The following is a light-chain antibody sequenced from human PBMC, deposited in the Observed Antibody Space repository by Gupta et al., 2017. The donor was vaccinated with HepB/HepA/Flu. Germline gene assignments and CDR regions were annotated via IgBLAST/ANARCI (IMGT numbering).Light chain of an antibody. V-gene: IGLV3-21*03. CDR1: TIGSKS. CDR3: HVWDSSDVV. CDR2: DDS. J-gene: IGLJ2*01. Sequence: SYVLTQPPSVSVAPGKTARITCGGNTIGSKSVHWYQQKSGQAPVLVVYDDSGRPSGIPERFSGSNSGTTATLTSSRVEAGDEADYYCHVWDSSDVVFGGGTKLTVL.